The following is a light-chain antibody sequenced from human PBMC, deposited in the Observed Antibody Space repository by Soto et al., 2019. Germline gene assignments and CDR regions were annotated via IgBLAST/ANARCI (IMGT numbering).Light chain of an antibody. CDR3: SSYTSSSTLDVV. CDR1: SSDVGGYNY. J-gene: IGLJ2*01. V-gene: IGLV2-14*01. CDR2: DVS. Sequence: QSALTQPASVSGSPGQSITISCTGTSSDVGGYNYVSWYQQHPGKAPKLMMYDVSNRPSGVSNRFSGSKSGNTASLTISGLQDEDEADYYCSSYTSSSTLDVVFGGGTKLTVL.